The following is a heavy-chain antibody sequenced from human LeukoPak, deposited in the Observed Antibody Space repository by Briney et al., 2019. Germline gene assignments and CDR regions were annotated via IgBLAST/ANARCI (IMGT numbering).Heavy chain of an antibody. D-gene: IGHD6-19*01. CDR3: ARDHYSSGPYYFDY. Sequence: GGSLRLSCAASGLTFSSYAMHWVRQAPGKGLEWEAVISYDGNNKYYADSVKGRFTIPRDNSKNTLYLQMNSLRAEDTAVYYCARDHYSSGPYYFDYWGQGTLVAVSS. V-gene: IGHV3-30-3*01. CDR1: GLTFSSYA. CDR2: ISYDGNNK. J-gene: IGHJ4*02.